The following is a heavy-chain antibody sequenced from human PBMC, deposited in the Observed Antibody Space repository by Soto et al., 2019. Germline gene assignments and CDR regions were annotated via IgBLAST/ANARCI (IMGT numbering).Heavy chain of an antibody. CDR1: GYTFISYG. Sequence: QVQLVQSGAEVKKPGASVKVSCKASGYTFISYGISWVRQAPGQGLEWMGWISAYNGNTNYAQKVQGRVTMTTDTSTSTAYMERKSLRSDDTAVYYCARDFVPGRMVRGVSAFDIWGQGTMVTVSS. J-gene: IGHJ3*02. CDR2: ISAYNGNT. V-gene: IGHV1-18*04. CDR3: ARDFVPGRMVRGVSAFDI. D-gene: IGHD3-10*01.